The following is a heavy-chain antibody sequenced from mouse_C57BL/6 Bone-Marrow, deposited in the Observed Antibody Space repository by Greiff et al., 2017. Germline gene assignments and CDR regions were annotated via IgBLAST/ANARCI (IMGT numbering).Heavy chain of an antibody. Sequence: EVKLVESGGDLVKPGGSLKLSCAASGFTFSSYGMSWVRQTPDKRLEWVATISSGGSYTYYPDSVKGRFTISRDNAKNTLYLQMSSLKSEDTAMYYCARQRSYYDYARYYAMDYWGQGTSVTVSS. CDR2: ISSGGSYT. D-gene: IGHD2-4*01. CDR1: GFTFSSYG. CDR3: ARQRSYYDYARYYAMDY. J-gene: IGHJ4*01. V-gene: IGHV5-6*01.